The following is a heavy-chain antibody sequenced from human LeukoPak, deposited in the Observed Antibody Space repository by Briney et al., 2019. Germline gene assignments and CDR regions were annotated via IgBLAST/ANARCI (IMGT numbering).Heavy chain of an antibody. CDR1: GYTFTGYY. J-gene: IGHJ4*02. CDR2: INPNSGGT. Sequence: ASVKVSCKASGYTFTGYYMHWVRQAPGQGLEWMGWINPNSGGTNYAQKFQGWVTMTRDTSISTAYMELSRLRSDDTAVYYCARADYGSGSYRDYWGQGTLVTVSS. V-gene: IGHV1-2*04. D-gene: IGHD3-10*01. CDR3: ARADYGSGSYRDY.